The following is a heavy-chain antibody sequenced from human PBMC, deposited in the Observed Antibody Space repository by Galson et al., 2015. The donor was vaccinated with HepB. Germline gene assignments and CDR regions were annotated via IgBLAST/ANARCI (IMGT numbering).Heavy chain of an antibody. CDR3: AKELEPSFYNGRRGNYYDY. J-gene: IGHJ4*02. Sequence: SLRLSCAASGFTFTTYAMGWVRQAPGKGLEWVSSISGSAATTYHADPVKGRSTISRDNFKDTLYLQMNSLRVEDTAVYYCAKELEPSFYNGRRGNYYDYWGQGVLVTVSS. CDR1: GFTFTTYA. D-gene: IGHD3-10*01. CDR2: ISGSAATT. V-gene: IGHV3-23*01.